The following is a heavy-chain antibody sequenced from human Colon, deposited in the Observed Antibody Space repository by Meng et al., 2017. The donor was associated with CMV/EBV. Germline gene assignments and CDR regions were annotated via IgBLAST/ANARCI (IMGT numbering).Heavy chain of an antibody. Sequence: QGQLQQWGAEVLKPSETLSLTHTGSADSFTGYHWTWIRQPPGEGLEWIGNIYYTGKTHYNPSLKSRVTISLDTSQKQFSLNLTSVTAADTAIYFCAGVNLTISAITTADWGQGTLVTVSS. V-gene: IGHV4-34*11. J-gene: IGHJ4*02. CDR1: ADSFTGYH. CDR2: IYYTGKT. D-gene: IGHD3-22*01. CDR3: AGVNLTISAITTAD.